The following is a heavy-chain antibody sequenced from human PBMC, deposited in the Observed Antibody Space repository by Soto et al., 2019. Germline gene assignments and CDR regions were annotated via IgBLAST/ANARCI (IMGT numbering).Heavy chain of an antibody. CDR1: GFTFSSYW. Sequence: RRLSCAASGFTFSSYWMSWVRQAPGKGLEWVANIKQDGSEKYYVDSVKGRFTISRDNAKNSLYLQMNSLRAEDTAVYYCAIEYDSSGYLDYWGQGTLVTVSS. D-gene: IGHD3-22*01. V-gene: IGHV3-7*01. J-gene: IGHJ4*02. CDR3: AIEYDSSGYLDY. CDR2: IKQDGSEK.